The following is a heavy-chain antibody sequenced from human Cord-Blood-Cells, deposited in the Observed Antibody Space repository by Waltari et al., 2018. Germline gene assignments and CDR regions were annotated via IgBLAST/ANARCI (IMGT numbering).Heavy chain of an antibody. CDR1: TSYD. CDR2: MNPNSGNT. V-gene: IGHV1-8*01. CDR3: ARSMGYSSSFDFDY. Sequence: TSYDINWVRQATGQGLEWMGWMNPNSGNTGYAQKFQGRVTMTRNTSISTAYMELSSLRSEDTAVYYCARSMGYSSSFDFDYWGQGTLVTVSS. D-gene: IGHD6-6*01. J-gene: IGHJ4*02.